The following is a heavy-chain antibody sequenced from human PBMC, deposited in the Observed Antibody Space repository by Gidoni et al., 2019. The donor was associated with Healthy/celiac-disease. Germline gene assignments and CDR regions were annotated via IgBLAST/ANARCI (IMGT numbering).Heavy chain of an antibody. V-gene: IGHV3-30-3*01. CDR3: AREPPGREDIVVVVAATPSGWFDP. CDR2: ISYDGSNK. J-gene: IGHJ5*02. D-gene: IGHD2-15*01. CDR1: GFTFSSSA. Sequence: QVQLVESGGGVVQPGRSLRLSCAASGFTFSSSAMHWVRQAPGKGLEWVAVISYDGSNKYYADSVKGRFTISRDNSKNTLYLQMNSLRAEDTAVYYCAREPPGREDIVVVVAATPSGWFDPWGQGTLVTVSS.